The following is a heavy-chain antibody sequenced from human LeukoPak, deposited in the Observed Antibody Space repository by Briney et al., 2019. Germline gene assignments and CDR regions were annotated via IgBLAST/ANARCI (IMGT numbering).Heavy chain of an antibody. D-gene: IGHD2-2*01. CDR2: ISIGDGNT. CDR1: GYTFTGFG. V-gene: IGHV1-18*01. CDR3: SRSYHSTSWYYFDL. J-gene: IGHJ4*02. Sequence: APVKVSCKASGYTFTGFGITWVRQAPGQGPEWMGWISIGDGNTHYGQKFQDRVSMTRDIGSNTAFLELRSLRSDDTAVYFCSRSYHSTSWYYFDLWGQGTLVTVSS.